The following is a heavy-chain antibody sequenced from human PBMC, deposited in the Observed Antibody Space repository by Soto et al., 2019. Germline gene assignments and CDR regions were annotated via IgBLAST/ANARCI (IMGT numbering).Heavy chain of an antibody. CDR3: ARGRGLLLWFGDLGWFDP. Sequence: LSETPSLTCAVYGGSFSGYYWSWIRQPPGKGLEWIGEINHSGSTNYNPSLKSRVTISVDTSKNQFSLKLSSVTAADTAVYYCARGRGLLLWFGDLGWFDPWGQGTLVTVSS. CDR1: GGSFSGYY. D-gene: IGHD3-10*01. J-gene: IGHJ5*02. CDR2: INHSGST. V-gene: IGHV4-34*01.